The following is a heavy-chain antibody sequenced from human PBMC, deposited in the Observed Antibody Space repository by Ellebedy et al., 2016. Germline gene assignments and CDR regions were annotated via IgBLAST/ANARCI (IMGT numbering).Heavy chain of an antibody. CDR3: ARDRVVRGVIIHYYAMDV. J-gene: IGHJ6*02. D-gene: IGHD3-10*01. Sequence: SETLSLXXAVYGESFSGYYWSWIRQSPGKGLEWMGEINHSGSTNYNPSLESRVTISADMSKNQFSLKLTSVTAADTAVYYCARDRVVRGVIIHYYAMDVWGQGTTVTVSS. V-gene: IGHV4-34*01. CDR2: INHSGST. CDR1: GESFSGYY.